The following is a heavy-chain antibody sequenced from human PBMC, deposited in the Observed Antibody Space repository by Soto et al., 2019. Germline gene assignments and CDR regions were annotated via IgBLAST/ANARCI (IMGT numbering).Heavy chain of an antibody. D-gene: IGHD2-21*01. CDR1: GFTFDDYA. Sequence: EVQLVESGGGLVQPGRSLRLSCAASGFTFDDYAMHWVRQAPGKGLEWVSGISWNSGSIGYADSVKGRFTISRDNAKNSLYLQMNSLRAEDTALYYCAKEGGGDGYFDYWGQGTLVTVSS. CDR2: ISWNSGSI. V-gene: IGHV3-9*01. CDR3: AKEGGGDGYFDY. J-gene: IGHJ4*02.